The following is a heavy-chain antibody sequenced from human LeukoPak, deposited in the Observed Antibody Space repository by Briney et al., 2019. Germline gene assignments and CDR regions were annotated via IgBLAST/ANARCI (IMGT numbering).Heavy chain of an antibody. CDR2: INPSGGST. CDR3: ARPSLYYYYGMDV. V-gene: IGHV1-46*01. J-gene: IGHJ6*02. Sequence: GASVKVSCTASGYTFTSYYMHWVRQAPGQGLEWMGIINPSGGSTSYAQKFQGRVTMTGDTSTSTVYMELSSLRSEDTAVYYCARPSLYYYYGMDVWGQGTTVTVSS. CDR1: GYTFTSYY.